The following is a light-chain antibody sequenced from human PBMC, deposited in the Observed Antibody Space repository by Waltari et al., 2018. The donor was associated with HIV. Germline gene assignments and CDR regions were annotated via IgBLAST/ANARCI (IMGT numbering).Light chain of an antibody. CDR3: SSYAGSAVV. V-gene: IGLV2-8*01. Sequence: QSALTQPPSASGSRGQSVTISCTGTSGHVGAYNYVSRYQQYPGMAPNLIIYEVNKRPSGVPDRFSGSKSGNTASLTVSGLQAEDEADFYCSSYAGSAVVFGGGTKLTVL. CDR1: SGHVGAYNY. J-gene: IGLJ2*01. CDR2: EVN.